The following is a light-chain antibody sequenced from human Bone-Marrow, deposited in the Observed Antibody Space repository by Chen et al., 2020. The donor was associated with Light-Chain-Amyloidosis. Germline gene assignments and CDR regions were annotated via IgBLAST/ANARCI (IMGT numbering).Light chain of an antibody. V-gene: IGLV1-44*01. CDR2: GND. CDR1: ASNIGTNS. J-gene: IGLJ2*01. Sequence: QSVLTQPPSASGTPGQRVTISCSGGASNIGTNSAHWYHHSPGTAPRLLIYGNDQWPSGVPGRFSGSKSGTSASLVIGGLRPEDEGHYYCAAWDDRLNGVVFGGGTRLTVL. CDR3: AAWDDRLNGVV.